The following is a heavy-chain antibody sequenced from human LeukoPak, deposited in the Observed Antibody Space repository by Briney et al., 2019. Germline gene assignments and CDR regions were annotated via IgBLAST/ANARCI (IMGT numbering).Heavy chain of an antibody. J-gene: IGHJ4*02. D-gene: IGHD5-24*01. CDR1: GFTFTSYA. CDR3: ARDLGTKMATMNFDY. Sequence: VGSLRLSCAASGFTFTSYAMSWVRQAPGKGLEWVSGISGSGGSTYYADSVKGRFTISRDNAKNSPYLQMNSLRAEDTAVYYCARDLGTKMATMNFDYWGQGTLVTVSS. V-gene: IGHV3-23*01. CDR2: ISGSGGST.